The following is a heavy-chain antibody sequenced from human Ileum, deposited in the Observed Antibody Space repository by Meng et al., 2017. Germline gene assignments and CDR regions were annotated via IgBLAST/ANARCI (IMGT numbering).Heavy chain of an antibody. D-gene: IGHD3-10*01. CDR1: GGSFSSDNYY. Sequence: QVQLQESGPGLVKPSQTLSHTCSVSGGSFSSDNYYWTWIRQTPGKGLEWIGLTYYNGSPFYNPSLRSRVTISVDTSKDQFSLKLTSVTAADTAVYYCARERRHYYGSGSFDYWGQGILVTVSS. CDR3: ARERRHYYGSGSFDY. CDR2: TYYNGSP. V-gene: IGHV4-30-4*01. J-gene: IGHJ4*02.